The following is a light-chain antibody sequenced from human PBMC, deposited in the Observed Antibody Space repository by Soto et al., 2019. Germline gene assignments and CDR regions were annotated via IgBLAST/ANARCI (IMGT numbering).Light chain of an antibody. J-gene: IGKJ2*01. V-gene: IGKV3-15*01. CDR3: QQYNNWPPGT. CDR1: QSVSSN. Sequence: EIVMTQSPATLSVSPGERATLSCRASQSVSSNLAWYQQKPGQAPRLLIYGASTRATGIPARFSGSGSGTEFNLTISSLQSEDVAVYYCQQYNNWPPGTFGQGTKLEIK. CDR2: GAS.